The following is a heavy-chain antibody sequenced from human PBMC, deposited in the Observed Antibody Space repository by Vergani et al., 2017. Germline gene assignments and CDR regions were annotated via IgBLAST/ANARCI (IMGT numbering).Heavy chain of an antibody. J-gene: IGHJ6*03. Sequence: QLQLQESDPGLVKPSETLSLTCTVSGGSIRSTFYYWGWIRQPPGKGLEWIGTIYYSGSTYYNQSLKSRVTISVDTSKNQFSLNLNSVTAADTAVYYCARHKEQLVPGNYYYYYYMDVWGKGTTVTVSS. CDR3: ARHKEQLVPGNYYYYYYMDV. D-gene: IGHD6-13*01. CDR1: GGSIRSTFYY. CDR2: IYYSGST. V-gene: IGHV4-39*01.